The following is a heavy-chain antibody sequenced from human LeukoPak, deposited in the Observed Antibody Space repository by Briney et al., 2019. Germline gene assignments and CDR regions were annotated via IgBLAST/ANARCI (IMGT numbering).Heavy chain of an antibody. J-gene: IGHJ4*02. V-gene: IGHV1-24*01. CDR2: FDPEDGET. CDR3: AKGLLAYCGGDCYATGNSRY. CDR1: GYTLTELS. D-gene: IGHD2-21*02. Sequence: GASVKVSCKVSGYTLTELSMHWVRQAPGKGLEWMGGFDPEDGETIYAQKFQGRVTMTEDTSTDTAYMELSSLRSEDTAVYYCAKGLLAYCGGDCYATGNSRYWGQGTLVTVSS.